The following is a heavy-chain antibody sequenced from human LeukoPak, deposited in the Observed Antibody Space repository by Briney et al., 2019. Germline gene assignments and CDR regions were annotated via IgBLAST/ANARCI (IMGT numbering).Heavy chain of an antibody. CDR1: GGSFSGYY. J-gene: IGHJ4*02. CDR3: ARTLQWLVRHDY. D-gene: IGHD6-19*01. Sequence: SETLSLTCAVYGGSFSGYYWSWIRQPPGKGLEWIGEINHSGSTNYNPSLKSRVTISVDTSKNQFSLKLSSVTAADTAVYYCARTLQWLVRHDYRGQGTLVTVSS. CDR2: INHSGST. V-gene: IGHV4-34*01.